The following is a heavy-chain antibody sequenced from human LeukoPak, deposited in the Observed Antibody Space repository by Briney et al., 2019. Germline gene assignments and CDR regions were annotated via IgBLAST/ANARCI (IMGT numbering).Heavy chain of an antibody. CDR2: ISGSGGST. D-gene: IGHD3-3*01. CDR1: GFTFSSYA. CDR3: AKQHEPTYYDFWSGYPGDY. Sequence: QPGGSLRLSCAASGFTFSSYAMSWVRQAPGKGLEWVSAISGSGGSTYYAGSVKGRFTISRDNSKNTLYLQMNSLRAEDTAVYYCAKQHEPTYYDFWSGYPGDYWGQGTLVTVSS. V-gene: IGHV3-23*01. J-gene: IGHJ4*02.